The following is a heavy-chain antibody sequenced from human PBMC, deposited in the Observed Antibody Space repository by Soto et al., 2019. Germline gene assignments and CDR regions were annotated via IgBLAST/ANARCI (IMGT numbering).Heavy chain of an antibody. CDR1: GGTFSSYA. J-gene: IGHJ5*02. V-gene: IGHV1-69*12. Sequence: QVQLVQSGAEVKKPGSSVKVSCKASGGTFSSYAISWVRQAPGQGLEWMGGIIPIFGTANYAQKFQGRVKIGVDESRSTGYMELSGVRSEDTAVFYCARGWGGVVPKGWFDPWGQGTLVTVSS. CDR2: IIPIFGTA. CDR3: ARGWGGVVPKGWFDP. D-gene: IGHD3-3*01.